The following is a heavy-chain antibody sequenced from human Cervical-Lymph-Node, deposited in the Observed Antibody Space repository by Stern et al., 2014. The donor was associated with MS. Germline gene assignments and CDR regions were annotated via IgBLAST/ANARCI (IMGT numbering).Heavy chain of an antibody. CDR1: GFTFSSCA. D-gene: IGHD6-19*01. Sequence: QVQLVESGGGVVQPGRSLRLACAASGFTFSSCAMHWVRQAPGKGLEGVAMIWYDGNNKHYADSVKGRFTISRDNSKNTLFLQMNSLRDEDTAVYYCVRDPPSSGWAFDYWGQGTLVTVSS. J-gene: IGHJ4*02. CDR2: IWYDGNNK. V-gene: IGHV3-33*01. CDR3: VRDPPSSGWAFDY.